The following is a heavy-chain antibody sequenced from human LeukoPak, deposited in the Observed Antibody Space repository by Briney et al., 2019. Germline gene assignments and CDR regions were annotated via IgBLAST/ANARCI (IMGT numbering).Heavy chain of an antibody. Sequence: PSETLSFTCAVYAGPFSGYYLSWIRQPPGKGLEWSVYVYNTVTTTYKPSLRSRVFISVDTSRKPFSLTLSSLTAADTAVYYCARLATNYRWDSYRLETTFFFDFWGQGSLVTVSS. CDR3: ARLATNYRWDSYRLETTFFFDF. CDR1: AGPFSGYY. D-gene: IGHD3-16*02. CDR2: VYNTVTT. V-gene: IGHV4-59*08. J-gene: IGHJ4*02.